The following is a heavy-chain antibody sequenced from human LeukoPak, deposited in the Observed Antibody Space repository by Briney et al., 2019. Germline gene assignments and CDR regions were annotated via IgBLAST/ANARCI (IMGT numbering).Heavy chain of an antibody. CDR2: ISSSGSTI. J-gene: IGHJ4*02. CDR1: GFTFNDYY. D-gene: IGHD5-24*01. CDR3: ARGAGYNYPYYFDY. V-gene: IGHV3-11*01. Sequence: GGSLRLSCAASGFTFNDYYMSWIRQAPGRGLEWVSYISSSGSTIYYADSVEGRFTISRDNAKDSLYLHMDGLRAEDTAVYYCARGAGYNYPYYFDYWGQGTLVTVSS.